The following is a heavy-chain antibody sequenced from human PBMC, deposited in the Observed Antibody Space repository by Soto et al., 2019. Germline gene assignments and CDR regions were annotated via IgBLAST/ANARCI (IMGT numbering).Heavy chain of an antibody. CDR1: GYTLTELS. V-gene: IGHV1-24*01. CDR2: FDPEDGET. Sequence: QVQLVQSGAEVKKPGASVKVSCKVSGYTLTELSMHWVRQAPGKVLEWMGGFDPEDGETSYAQKFQGRVTMTEDTSTETAYMELSSLRSEDRAVYNCAIVISTMVRGVITAHYYYYGMDVWGQGTTVTVSS. CDR3: AIVISTMVRGVITAHYYYYGMDV. J-gene: IGHJ6*02. D-gene: IGHD3-10*01.